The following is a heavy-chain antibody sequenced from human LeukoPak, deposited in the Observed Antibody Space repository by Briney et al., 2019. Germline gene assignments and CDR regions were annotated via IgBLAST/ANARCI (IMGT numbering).Heavy chain of an antibody. CDR1: GFTFTSYA. CDR2: ISASGGLT. V-gene: IGHV3-23*01. J-gene: IGHJ5*01. Sequence: GGSLRLSCVASGFTFTSYAMSWFRQVPGKGLEWVSAISASGGLTYYADSVKGRFTISRDSSKNTLYLQINSLRAADTAVYYCAKDWPPDSWGQGTLVTVSS. CDR3: AKDWPPDS.